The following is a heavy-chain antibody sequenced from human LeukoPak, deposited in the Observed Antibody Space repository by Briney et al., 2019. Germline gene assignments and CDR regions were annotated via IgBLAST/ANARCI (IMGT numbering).Heavy chain of an antibody. J-gene: IGHJ6*03. CDR1: GFTFSSYA. CDR2: ISYDGSNK. CDR3: ARVAAPLLDYYYMDV. D-gene: IGHD2-15*01. V-gene: IGHV3-30-3*01. Sequence: PGRSLRLSCAASGFTFSSYAMHWVRQAPGKGLEWVAVISYDGSNKYYADSVKGRFTISRDNSKNTLYLQMNSLRAEDTAVYYCARVAAPLLDYYYMDVWGKGTTVTVSS.